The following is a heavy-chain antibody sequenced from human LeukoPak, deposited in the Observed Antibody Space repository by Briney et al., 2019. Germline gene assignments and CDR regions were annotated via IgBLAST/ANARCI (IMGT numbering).Heavy chain of an antibody. Sequence: PGGSLRLSCAASGFTFSNYAMTWVRQAPGKGLEWVSGISDSGGSVYYADSVKGRLTISRDNSKNTVYLQMSGLRAEDTAVYYCVRTIDYYGAGSTRGYFAHWGQGTLATVSS. D-gene: IGHD3-10*01. CDR1: GFTFSNYA. CDR2: ISDSGGSV. V-gene: IGHV3-23*01. CDR3: VRTIDYYGAGSTRGYFAH. J-gene: IGHJ4*02.